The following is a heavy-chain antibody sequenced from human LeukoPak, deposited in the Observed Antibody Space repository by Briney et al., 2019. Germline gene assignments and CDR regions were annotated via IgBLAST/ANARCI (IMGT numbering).Heavy chain of an antibody. D-gene: IGHD6-6*01. CDR2: INPNSGGT. J-gene: IGHJ4*02. CDR3: ARVRSSSFLPYFDY. V-gene: IGHV1-2*02. CDR1: GYTFTGYY. Sequence: ASVTVSCKASGYTFTGYYMHWVRQAPGQGLEWMGWINPNSGGTNYAQKFQGRVTMTRDTSISTAYMELSRMRSDDTAAYYCARVRSSSFLPYFDYWGQGTLVTVSS.